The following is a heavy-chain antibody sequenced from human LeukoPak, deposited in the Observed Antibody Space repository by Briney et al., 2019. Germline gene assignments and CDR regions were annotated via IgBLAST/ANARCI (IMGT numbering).Heavy chain of an antibody. CDR1: GFTVSSNY. J-gene: IGHJ4*02. CDR2: IYSDGTT. CDR3: ARGDCTTTRCKTSPFDY. Sequence: GGSLRLSCAASGFTVSSNYMGWVRQAPGKGLEWVSDIYSDGTTYYADSVKGRFTISGDNAKNTLYLQMKTLRADDTAVYYCARGDCTTTRCKTSPFDYWGQGTLVTVSS. D-gene: IGHD2-2*01. V-gene: IGHV3-53*01.